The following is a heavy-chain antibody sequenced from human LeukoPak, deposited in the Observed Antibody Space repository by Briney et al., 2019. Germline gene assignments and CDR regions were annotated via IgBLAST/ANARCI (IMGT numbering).Heavy chain of an antibody. V-gene: IGHV3-30*18. D-gene: IGHD5-18*01. J-gene: IGHJ3*02. CDR1: GFTFSSYG. Sequence: GRSLRLSCAASGFTFSSYGMHWVRQAPGKGLELVAVISYDGSNKYYADSVKGRFTISRDNSKNTLYLQMNSLRAEDTAVYYCAKGGNGYGYGSAFDIWGQGTMVTVSS. CDR3: AKGGNGYGYGSAFDI. CDR2: ISYDGSNK.